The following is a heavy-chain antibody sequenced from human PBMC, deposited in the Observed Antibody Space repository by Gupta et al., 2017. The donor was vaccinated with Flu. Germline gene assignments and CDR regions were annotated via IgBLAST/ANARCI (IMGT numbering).Heavy chain of an antibody. Sequence: GTCVSWIRQPPGKALEWLALIDWEGDKNYNPSLKTRLTISSGNSNNQVVLTMSNVDPVDTGTYFCARLCGGDYANFRYDMDVWGQGTTVTVSS. CDR1: GTC. CDR2: IDWEGDK. D-gene: IGHD4-17*01. CDR3: ARLCGGDYANFRYDMDV. V-gene: IGHV2-70*01. J-gene: IGHJ6*02.